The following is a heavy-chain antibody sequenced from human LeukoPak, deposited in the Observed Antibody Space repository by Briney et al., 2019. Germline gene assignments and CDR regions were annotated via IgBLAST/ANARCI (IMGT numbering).Heavy chain of an antibody. CDR3: AREARSPLPVDDSGDY. CDR1: LGSISSSDYS. CDR2: MFYNGAT. D-gene: IGHD4/OR15-4a*01. Sequence: SETLSLTCTVSLGSISSSDYSWGWIRQSPGKGLEWIGTMFYNGATKSNPSLSSRVTMSIDTSKNQFSLKLRSVTAADTAVYYCAREARSPLPVDDSGDYWGQGTLVTVSS. J-gene: IGHJ4*02. V-gene: IGHV4-39*07.